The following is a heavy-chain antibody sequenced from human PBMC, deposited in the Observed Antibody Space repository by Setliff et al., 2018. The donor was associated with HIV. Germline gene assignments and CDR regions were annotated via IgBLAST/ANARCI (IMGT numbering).Heavy chain of an antibody. D-gene: IGHD1-7*01. Sequence: SETLSLTCSISGGFISSYYWTWIRQAPGKGLEWIGHVYYTGSTNYNPSVKSRVTISVDTSKNQFSLKLSSVTAADTAVYYCAADPQTGTTSYDAFDIWGQGTVVTVSS. V-gene: IGHV4-59*08. CDR2: VYYTGST. J-gene: IGHJ3*02. CDR1: GGFISSYY. CDR3: AADPQTGTTSYDAFDI.